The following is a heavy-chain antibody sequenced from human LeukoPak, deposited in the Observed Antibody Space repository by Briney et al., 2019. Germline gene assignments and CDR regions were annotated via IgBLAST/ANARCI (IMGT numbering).Heavy chain of an antibody. CDR3: ARSLDRYDPNYYYYGMDV. Sequence: GASVKVSCKASGYTFTSYDINWVRQATGQGLEWMGWMNPNSGNTGYAQKFQGRVTMTRNTSISTAYMELSSLRSEDTAVYYCARSLDRYDPNYYYYGMDVWGQGTTVTVSS. D-gene: IGHD5-12*01. J-gene: IGHJ6*02. CDR1: GYTFTSYD. CDR2: MNPNSGNT. V-gene: IGHV1-8*01.